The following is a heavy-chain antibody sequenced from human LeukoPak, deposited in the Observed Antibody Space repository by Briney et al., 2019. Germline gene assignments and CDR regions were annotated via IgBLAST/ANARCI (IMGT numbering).Heavy chain of an antibody. CDR2: ISGSGGST. D-gene: IGHD3-10*01. Sequence: PGGSLRLSCAASGFTFSSYAMSWVRQAPGRGLEWVSAISGSGGSTYYADSVKDRFTISRDNSKNTLYLQMNSLRAEDTAVYYCAHLPRGSGSGYWGQGTLVTVSS. CDR3: AHLPRGSGSGY. V-gene: IGHV3-23*01. CDR1: GFTFSSYA. J-gene: IGHJ4*02.